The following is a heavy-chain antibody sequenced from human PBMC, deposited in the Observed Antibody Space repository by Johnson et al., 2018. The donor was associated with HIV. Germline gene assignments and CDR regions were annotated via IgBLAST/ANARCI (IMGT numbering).Heavy chain of an antibody. CDR1: GFTFSSYA. D-gene: IGHD3-10*01. Sequence: QVQLVESGGGVVQPGRSLRLSCAASGFTFSSYAMHWVRQAPGKGLEWVAVISYDGSNKYYADSVKGRFTISRDNSKNTLYLQMNSLRAEDTAVYYCTIGTGYYYGSGSYSHAFDIWGQGTMVTVSS. V-gene: IGHV3-30*03. CDR2: ISYDGSNK. J-gene: IGHJ3*02. CDR3: TIGTGYYYGSGSYSHAFDI.